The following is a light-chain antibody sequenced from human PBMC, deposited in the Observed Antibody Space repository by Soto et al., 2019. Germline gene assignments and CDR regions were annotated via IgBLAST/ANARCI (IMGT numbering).Light chain of an antibody. V-gene: IGLV2-23*01. CDR1: SNDVGGYNL. CDR3: CSFAGSSTWV. J-gene: IGLJ3*02. Sequence: QSALTQPASVSGSPGQSITISCTGTSNDVGGYNLVSWYQHHPGKAPQLMIYEGSKRPSGVSTRFSGSKSGNTASLTISGLQAEDEADYYCCSFAGSSTWVLGGGTQLTVL. CDR2: EGS.